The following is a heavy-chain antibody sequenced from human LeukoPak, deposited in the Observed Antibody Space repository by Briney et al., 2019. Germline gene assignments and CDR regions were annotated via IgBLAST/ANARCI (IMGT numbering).Heavy chain of an antibody. CDR3: ARGGSPPEALGDTFDV. V-gene: IGHV3-74*01. Sequence: GGSLRLSCAASGFSFSSSWMHWVRQAPGKGLVWVSRVKSDGSSTNYADSVKGRFTVSRDNAKNTLILQMNSLRAEDTAVYYCARGGSPPEALGDTFDVWGHGTLVTVSS. CDR2: VKSDGSST. CDR1: GFSFSSSW. J-gene: IGHJ3*01. D-gene: IGHD1-26*01.